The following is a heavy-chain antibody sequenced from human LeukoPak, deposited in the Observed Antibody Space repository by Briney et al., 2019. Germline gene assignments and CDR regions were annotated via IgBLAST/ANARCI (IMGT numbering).Heavy chain of an antibody. CDR1: EFTVSRNY. D-gene: IGHD5-24*01. Sequence: QTGGSLRLPCTASEFTVSRNYMLWVRQAPGKGLEWVSLIFSNGDTHYADSVKGRFTISRDTSKNTVSLQMNSLRVEDTAMYYCTRDQMNYWGQGTLVTVSS. V-gene: IGHV3-53*01. CDR2: IFSNGDT. CDR3: TRDQMNY. J-gene: IGHJ4*02.